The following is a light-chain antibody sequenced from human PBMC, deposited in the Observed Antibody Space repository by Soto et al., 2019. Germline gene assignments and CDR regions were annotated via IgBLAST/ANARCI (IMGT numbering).Light chain of an antibody. CDR1: QSVASN. Sequence: EIVMTQSPASLSVSPGDGATLSCRASQSVASNVAWYQQKPGQGPRLLIHGASTRAVGVPARFSGRASRRAVPLSISRLQSADFGVYYGQQYDNCPPQYAFGKGTKVYIK. CDR3: QQYDNCPPQYA. J-gene: IGKJ2*01. V-gene: IGKV3-15*01. CDR2: GAS.